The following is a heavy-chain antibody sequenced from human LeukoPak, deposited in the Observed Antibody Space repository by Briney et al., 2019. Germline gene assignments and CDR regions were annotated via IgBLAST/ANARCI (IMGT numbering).Heavy chain of an antibody. J-gene: IGHJ4*02. Sequence: SETLSLTCTVSGGSISSYYWSWIRQPPGKGLEWIGYIYYSGSTNYNPSLKGRVTISVDTSKNQFSLKLSSVTAADTAVYYCARHRGGVFDYWGQGTLVTVSS. CDR3: ARHRGGVFDY. CDR1: GGSISSYY. D-gene: IGHD3-16*01. V-gene: IGHV4-59*08. CDR2: IYYSGST.